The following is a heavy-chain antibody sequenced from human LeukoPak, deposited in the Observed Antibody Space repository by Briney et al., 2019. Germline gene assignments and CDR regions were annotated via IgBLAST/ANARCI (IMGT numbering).Heavy chain of an antibody. Sequence: SETLSLTCSVSDDSITMYYWTWIRQPPGKGLECIGYIYYSDSTNYNPSLKSRVTVSVDTSKNQFSPKLSSVTAADTAVYYCARFPGSAEYRHYYYMDVWGKGTTVTVSS. CDR3: ARFPGSAEYRHYYYMDV. CDR1: DDSITMYY. V-gene: IGHV4-59*01. D-gene: IGHD2-15*01. J-gene: IGHJ6*03. CDR2: IYYSDST.